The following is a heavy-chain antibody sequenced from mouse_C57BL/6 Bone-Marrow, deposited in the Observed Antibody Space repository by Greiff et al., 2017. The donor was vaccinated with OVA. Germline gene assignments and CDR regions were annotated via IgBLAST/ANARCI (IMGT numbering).Heavy chain of an antibody. CDR2: ITHSGET. V-gene: IGHV12-3*01. CDR1: GFPITSGYY. CDR3: AGDRGYYGSSYYWYFDV. J-gene: IGHJ1*03. Sequence: VQLQQSGPGLVKPSQSLFLTCSITGFPITSGYYWIWIRQSPGKPLEWMGYITHSGETFYNPSLQSPISITRETSKNQFFLQLNSVTTEDTAMYYCAGDRGYYGSSYYWYFDVWGTGTTVTVSS. D-gene: IGHD1-1*01.